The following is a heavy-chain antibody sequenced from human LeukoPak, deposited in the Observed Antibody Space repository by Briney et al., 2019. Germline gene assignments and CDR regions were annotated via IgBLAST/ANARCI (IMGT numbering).Heavy chain of an antibody. CDR2: MNPNSGGA. CDR1: GYTFTDYY. D-gene: IGHD3-10*01. CDR3: ARARVRGVDIDY. J-gene: IGHJ4*02. Sequence: ASVTVSCTASGYTFTDYYVHWLRLAPGQGLEWMGWMNPNSGGAIYAQNFQGRVTRTRDTSISTAYMGLRSDGTAVYYCARARVRGVDIDYWGQGTLVTVSS. V-gene: IGHV1-2*02.